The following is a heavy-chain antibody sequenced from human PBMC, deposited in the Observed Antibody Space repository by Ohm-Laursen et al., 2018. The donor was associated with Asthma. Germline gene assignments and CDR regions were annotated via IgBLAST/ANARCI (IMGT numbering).Heavy chain of an antibody. D-gene: IGHD2-2*01. J-gene: IGHJ4*02. Sequence: SLRLSCAATGFTFSSYGMHWVRQAPGKGLEWVAVISYDGSNKYYADSVKGRFTISRDNSKNTLYLQMNSLRAEDTAVYYCAKSGVVVPAANGHFDYWGQGTLVTVSS. CDR2: ISYDGSNK. CDR1: GFTFSSYG. V-gene: IGHV3-30*18. CDR3: AKSGVVVPAANGHFDY.